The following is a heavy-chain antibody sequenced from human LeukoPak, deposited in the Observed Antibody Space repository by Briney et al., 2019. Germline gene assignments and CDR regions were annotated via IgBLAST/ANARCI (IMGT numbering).Heavy chain of an antibody. V-gene: IGHV1-69*13. J-gene: IGHJ6*02. Sequence: GASVKVSCKASGGTFSSYAISWVRQAPGQGLEWMGGIIPIFGTANYAQKFQGRVTITADGSTSTAYMELSSLRSEDTAVYYCAGPTYYYDSSGYYDYYYYGMDVWGQGTTVTVSS. CDR1: GGTFSSYA. CDR3: AGPTYYYDSSGYYDYYYYGMDV. CDR2: IIPIFGTA. D-gene: IGHD3-22*01.